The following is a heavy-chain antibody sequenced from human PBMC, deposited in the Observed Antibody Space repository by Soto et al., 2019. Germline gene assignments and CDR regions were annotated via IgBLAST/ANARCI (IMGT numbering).Heavy chain of an antibody. CDR2: IYYSGST. J-gene: IGHJ4*02. D-gene: IGHD6-13*01. CDR3: ARVYSSSWPPDY. Sequence: SETLSLTCTVPGAPISSYYWTWIRQPPGKGLKWIGYIYYSGSTNYNPSLKSRVTISVDTSKNQFSLKLSSVTAADTAVYYCARVYSSSWPPDYWAQGTLVTVSS. V-gene: IGHV4-59*01. CDR1: GAPISSYY.